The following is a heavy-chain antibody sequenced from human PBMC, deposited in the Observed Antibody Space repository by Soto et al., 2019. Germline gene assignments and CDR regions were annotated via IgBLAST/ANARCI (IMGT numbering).Heavy chain of an antibody. CDR2: IYYSGST. J-gene: IGHJ4*02. CDR1: GGSISSYY. V-gene: IGHV4-59*08. CDR3: AIHYGDYTLDY. D-gene: IGHD4-17*01. Sequence: SETLSLTCTVSGGSISSYYWSWIRQPPGKGLEWIGYIYYSGSTNYNPSLKSRVTISVDTSKNQFSLKLSSVTAADTAVYYCAIHYGDYTLDYWGQGTLVTVSS.